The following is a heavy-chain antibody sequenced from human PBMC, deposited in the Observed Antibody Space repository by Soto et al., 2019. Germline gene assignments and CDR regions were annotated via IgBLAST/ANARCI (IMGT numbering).Heavy chain of an antibody. CDR1: GFTFTSSA. CDR2: IVVGSGNT. CDR3: AADPPDWTGAYYDFDI. D-gene: IGHD2-8*02. Sequence: ASVKVSYKASGFTFTSSAMQWVRQARGQRLEWIGWIVVGSGNTNYAQKFQERVTITRDMSTSTAYMELSSLRSEDTAVYYCAADPPDWTGAYYDFDIWGQGTTVSVTS. J-gene: IGHJ3*02. V-gene: IGHV1-58*02.